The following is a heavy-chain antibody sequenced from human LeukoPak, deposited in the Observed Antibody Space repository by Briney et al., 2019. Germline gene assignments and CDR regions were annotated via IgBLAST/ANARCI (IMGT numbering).Heavy chain of an antibody. CDR2: ISGSGGST. D-gene: IGHD3-3*01. V-gene: IGHV3-23*01. J-gene: IGHJ4*02. CDR3: AAGWSGYSTDY. Sequence: GGSLRLSCATSGFPFSSYAMTWVRQAPGKGLEWVSAISGSGGSTYYADSVKGRFTISRDNSKNTLYLQMNSLRAEDTAVFYCAAGWSGYSTDYWGQGTLVTVSS. CDR1: GFPFSSYA.